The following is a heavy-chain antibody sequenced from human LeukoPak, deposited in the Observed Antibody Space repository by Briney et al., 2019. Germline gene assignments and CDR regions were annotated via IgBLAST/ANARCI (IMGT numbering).Heavy chain of an antibody. CDR2: ISYDGGNK. Sequence: GGSLRLSCAASGFTFSSYAMHWVRQAPGKGLEWVAVISYDGGNKYYADSVKGRFTISRDNSKNTLYLQMNSLRAEDTAVYYCARNAYSSSWYYFDYWGQGTLVTVSS. D-gene: IGHD6-13*01. J-gene: IGHJ4*02. V-gene: IGHV3-30-3*01. CDR3: ARNAYSSSWYYFDY. CDR1: GFTFSSYA.